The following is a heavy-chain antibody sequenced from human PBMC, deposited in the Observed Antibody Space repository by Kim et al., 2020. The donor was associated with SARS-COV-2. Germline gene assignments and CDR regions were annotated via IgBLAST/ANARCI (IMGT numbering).Heavy chain of an antibody. D-gene: IGHD4-17*01. J-gene: IGHJ4*02. CDR3: AKDLRVGMTTVTRGFDY. V-gene: IGHV3-33*06. Sequence: VKGRFTISRDNSKNPLYLQMNSLRAEDTAVYYCAKDLRVGMTTVTRGFDYWGQGTLVTVSS.